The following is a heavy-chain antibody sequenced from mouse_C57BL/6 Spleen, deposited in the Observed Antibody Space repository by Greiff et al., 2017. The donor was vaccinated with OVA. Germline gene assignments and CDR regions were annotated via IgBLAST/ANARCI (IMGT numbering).Heavy chain of an antibody. CDR2: INPNNGGT. J-gene: IGHJ4*01. CDR1: GYTFTDYY. V-gene: IGHV1-26*01. D-gene: IGHD1-1*01. Sequence: EVQLQQSGPELVKPGASVKISCKASGYTFTDYYMNWVKQSHGKSLEWIGDINPNNGGTSYNQKFKGKATLTVDKSSSTAYMELRSLTSEDSAVYYCAPRSPYYAMDYWGQGTSVTVSS. CDR3: APRSPYYAMDY.